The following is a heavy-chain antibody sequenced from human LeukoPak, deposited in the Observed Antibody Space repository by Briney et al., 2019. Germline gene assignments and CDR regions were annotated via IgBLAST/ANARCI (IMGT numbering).Heavy chain of an antibody. V-gene: IGHV4-38-2*01. J-gene: IGHJ4*02. CDR2: VHHSGST. D-gene: IGHD1-1*01. Sequence: SETLSLTCAVSGYSISSGYYWGWIRQPPGKGLEWIGIVHHSGSTYYNPSLKSRVTISADTSKNQFSLNLSSVTAVDTAVYYCARGPPYMTAWSRVDYWGQGTLVTVSS. CDR3: ARGPPYMTAWSRVDY. CDR1: GYSISSGYY.